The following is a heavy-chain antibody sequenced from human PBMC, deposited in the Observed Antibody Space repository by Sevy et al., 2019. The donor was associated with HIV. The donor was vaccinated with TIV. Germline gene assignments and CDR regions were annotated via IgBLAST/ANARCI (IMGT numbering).Heavy chain of an antibody. D-gene: IGHD5-18*01. CDR2: IYSDETT. Sequence: GGSLRLSCAASGFSVNSNYMTWVRQAPGKGLEGVSVIYSDETTYHADSVKDRFTISRDNSKNMLYLQMSSLRAEDTAIYYCARGISGYGYALNYWGQGTLVTVSS. V-gene: IGHV3-66*01. CDR3: ARGISGYGYALNY. J-gene: IGHJ4*02. CDR1: GFSVNSNY.